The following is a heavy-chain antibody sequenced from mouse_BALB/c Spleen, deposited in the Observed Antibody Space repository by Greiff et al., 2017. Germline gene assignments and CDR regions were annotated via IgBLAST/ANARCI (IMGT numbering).Heavy chain of an antibody. V-gene: IGHV1-63*02. CDR1: GYTFTNYW. CDR2: IYPGGGYT. D-gene: IGHD1-1*01. J-gene: IGHJ4*01. Sequence: QVQLKQSGAELVRPGTSVKISCKASGYTFTNYWLGWVKQRPGHGLEWIGDIYPGGGYTNYNEKFKGKATLTADTSSSTAYMQLSSLTSEDSAVYFCAREGYYGSRYAMDYWGQGTSVTVSS. CDR3: AREGYYGSRYAMDY.